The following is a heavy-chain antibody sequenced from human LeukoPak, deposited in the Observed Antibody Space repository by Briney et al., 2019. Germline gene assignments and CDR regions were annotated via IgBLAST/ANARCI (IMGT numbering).Heavy chain of an antibody. CDR3: ARTVGYCSGCSCYSNASDI. CDR1: GGTFSSYA. CDR2: IIPIFGTA. J-gene: IGHJ3*02. D-gene: IGHD2-15*01. Sequence: GASVKVSCKASGGTFSSYAISWVRQAPRQGLEWMGGIIPIFGTANYAQKFPGRVTITADESTSTAYMELSSLRSEDTAVYYCARTVGYCSGCSCYSNASDIGGQGTMVTVSA. V-gene: IGHV1-69*01.